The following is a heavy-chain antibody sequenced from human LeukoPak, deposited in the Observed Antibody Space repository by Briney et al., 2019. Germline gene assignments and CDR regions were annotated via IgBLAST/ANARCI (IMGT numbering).Heavy chain of an antibody. CDR1: GGSISSHY. CDR2: IYYSGST. Sequence: PSETLSLTCTVSGGSISSHYWSWIRQPPGKGLEWIGYIYYSGSTNYNPSLKSRVTISVDTSKNQFSLKLSSVTAADTAVYYCARPDAFDIWGQGTMVTVSS. CDR3: ARPDAFDI. J-gene: IGHJ3*02. V-gene: IGHV4-59*11.